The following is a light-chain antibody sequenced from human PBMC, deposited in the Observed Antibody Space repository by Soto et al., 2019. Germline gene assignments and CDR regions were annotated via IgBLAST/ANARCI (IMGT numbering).Light chain of an antibody. J-gene: IGLJ3*02. CDR3: SSYTSSNTV. CDR1: SSDVGGYNY. CDR2: EVS. V-gene: IGLV2-14*01. Sequence: QSVLTQPASVSGSPGQSITISCTGTSSDVGGYNYVSWYQQNPGKAPKLIIYEVSRRPSGVSSRFSGYKSGNTASLTISGLQAEDEADYYSSSYTSSNTVFGGGTKLTVL.